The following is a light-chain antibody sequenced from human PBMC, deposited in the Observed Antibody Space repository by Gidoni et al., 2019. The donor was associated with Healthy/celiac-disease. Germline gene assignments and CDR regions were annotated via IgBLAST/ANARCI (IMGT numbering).Light chain of an antibody. V-gene: IGKV2-28*01. CDR2: LGS. J-gene: IGKJ2*01. CDR1: QSLLHSNGYTY. Sequence: DSERTKSPLTLPVTPGEPASIYCRSSQSLLHSNGYTYLDWYLQKPGQSPQLLIYLGSNRASGVPDRFSGSGSGTDFTLKISRVEAEDVGVYYCMQALQTPFTFGQGTKLEIK. CDR3: MQALQTPFT.